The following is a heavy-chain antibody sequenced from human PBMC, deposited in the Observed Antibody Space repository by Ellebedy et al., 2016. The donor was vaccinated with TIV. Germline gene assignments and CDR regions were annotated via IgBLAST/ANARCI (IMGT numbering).Heavy chain of an antibody. CDR1: GGALSDYF. V-gene: IGHV4-34*01. CDR2: INHSGST. D-gene: IGHD3-22*01. Sequence: SETLSLTXTVSGGALSDYFWSWIRQPPGKGLEWIGEINHSGSTNYNPSLKSRVTISVDTSKNQFSLKLSSVTAADTAVYYCARDYYDSSGYPHFQHWGQGTLVTVSS. J-gene: IGHJ1*01. CDR3: ARDYYDSSGYPHFQH.